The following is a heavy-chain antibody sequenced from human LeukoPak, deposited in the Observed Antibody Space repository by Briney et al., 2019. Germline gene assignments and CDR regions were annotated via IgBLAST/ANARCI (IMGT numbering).Heavy chain of an antibody. V-gene: IGHV1-69*05. J-gene: IGHJ4*02. Sequence: SVKVSCKASGGTFSSYAISWVRQAPGQGLEWMGGIIPIFGTANYAQKFQGRITMTRDTSINTAYMELSGLRSDDTAVYYCARDRGDDTVSYFDYWGQGTLVTVSS. CDR2: IIPIFGTA. CDR3: ARDRGDDTVSYFDY. D-gene: IGHD3-22*01. CDR1: GGTFSSYA.